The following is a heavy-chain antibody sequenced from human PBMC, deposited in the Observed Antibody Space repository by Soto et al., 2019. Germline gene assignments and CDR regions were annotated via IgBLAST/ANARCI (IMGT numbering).Heavy chain of an antibody. V-gene: IGHV1-69*13. CDR2: IIPIFGTA. CDR3: ARDRGTITGTTRWFDP. CDR1: GGTFSSYA. J-gene: IGHJ5*02. Sequence: SVKVSCKASGGTFSSYAISWVRQAPGQGLEWMGGIIPIFGTANYAQKFQGRVTITADESTSTAYMELSSLRSEDTAVYYCARDRGTITGTTRWFDPWGQGTLVTVSS. D-gene: IGHD1-7*01.